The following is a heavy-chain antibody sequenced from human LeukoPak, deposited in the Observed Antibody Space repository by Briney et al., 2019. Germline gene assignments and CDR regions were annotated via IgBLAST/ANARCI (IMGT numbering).Heavy chain of an antibody. V-gene: IGHV4-34*01. Sequence: SETLSLTCAVYGGSFSGYYWSWIRQPPGKGLEWIGEINHSGSTNYNPSLKSRVTISVDTSKNQFSLKLSSVTAADTAVYYCARGPVWWELLSKYYLDYWGQGTLVTVSS. D-gene: IGHD1-26*01. J-gene: IGHJ4*02. CDR1: GGSFSGYY. CDR2: INHSGST. CDR3: ARGPVWWELLSKYYLDY.